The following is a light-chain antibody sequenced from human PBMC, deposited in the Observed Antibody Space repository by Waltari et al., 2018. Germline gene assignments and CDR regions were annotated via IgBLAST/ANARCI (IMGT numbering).Light chain of an antibody. V-gene: IGLV2-14*01. J-gene: IGLJ3*02. CDR2: DVS. CDR3: SSYTTTSSWV. Sequence: QSALTQPASVSGSPGQSITISCTGTSGDIGNYKFVSWYQQEPGRAPKLIVYDVSQWPSGVSNRFSGSKSGNTASLTISGVKAEDEADYYCSSYTTTSSWVFGGGTKLTVL. CDR1: SGDIGNYKF.